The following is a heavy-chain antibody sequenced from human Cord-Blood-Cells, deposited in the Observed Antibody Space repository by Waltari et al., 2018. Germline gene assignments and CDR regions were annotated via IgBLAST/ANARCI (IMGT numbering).Heavy chain of an antibody. D-gene: IGHD2-15*01. J-gene: IGHJ4*02. CDR2: IIPILGIA. CDR3: ARDKGHCSGGSCYYDY. Sequence: QVQLVQSGAEVKKPGSSVKVSCKASGGTFSSYALSWVRQAPGQGLEWMGGIIPILGIANYAQKFQGRVTITADKSTSTAYMELSSLRSEDTAVYYCARDKGHCSGGSCYYDYWGQGTLVTVSS. V-gene: IGHV1-69*10. CDR1: GGTFSSYA.